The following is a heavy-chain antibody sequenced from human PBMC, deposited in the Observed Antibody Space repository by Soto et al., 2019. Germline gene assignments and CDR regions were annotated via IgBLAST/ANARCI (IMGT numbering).Heavy chain of an antibody. CDR2: IDPSDSYT. Sequence: GESLKISCKGSGYSFTSYWISWVRQMPGKGLEWLGRIDPSDSYTNYSPSSQGHVTISADKSISTAYLHWSSLKASDTAMYYCARLHYRTGSPYYFDYWGQGALVTVSS. CDR3: ARLHYRTGSPYYFDY. D-gene: IGHD6-19*01. V-gene: IGHV5-10-1*01. J-gene: IGHJ4*02. CDR1: GYSFTSYW.